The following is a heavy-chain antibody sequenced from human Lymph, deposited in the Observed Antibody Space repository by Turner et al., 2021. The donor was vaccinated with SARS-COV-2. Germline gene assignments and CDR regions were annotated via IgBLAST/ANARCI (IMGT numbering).Heavy chain of an antibody. V-gene: IGHV3-30*18. CDR2: ISYDGSNK. J-gene: IGHJ4*02. CDR3: AKMGGVYCSGGNCYSGRLDY. D-gene: IGHD2-15*01. Sequence: QVQLVESGGGVVQPGRSLRLSCAASGFTFRSYGMHWVRQAPGKGLEGVAVISYDGSNKYYADSVKGRFTISRDNSKNTLFLQMNSLRAEDTAVYYWAKMGGVYCSGGNCYSGRLDYWGQGTLVTVSS. CDR1: GFTFRSYG.